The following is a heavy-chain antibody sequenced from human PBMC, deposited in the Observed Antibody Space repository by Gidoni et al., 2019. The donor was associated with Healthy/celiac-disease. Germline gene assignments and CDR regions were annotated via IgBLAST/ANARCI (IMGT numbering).Heavy chain of an antibody. V-gene: IGHV4-39*07. CDR1: GGSISSSSYY. CDR3: ARPYYYDSSGYYQETDH. D-gene: IGHD3-22*01. CDR2: IYYSGST. J-gene: IGHJ4*02. Sequence: QLQLQESGPGLVKPSETLSLTCTVSGGSISSSSYYWGWIRQPPGKGLELIGSIYYSGSTYYNPSLKSRVTISVDTSKNQFSLKLSSVTAADTAVYYCARPYYYDSSGYYQETDHWGQGTLVTVSS.